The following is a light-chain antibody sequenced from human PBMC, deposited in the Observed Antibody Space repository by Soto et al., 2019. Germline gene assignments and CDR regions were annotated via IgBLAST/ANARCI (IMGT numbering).Light chain of an antibody. CDR3: CSYAGRYNFWV. V-gene: IGLV2-11*01. J-gene: IGLJ3*02. Sequence: QSALTQPRSVSGSPGQSVTISCTGTNSDIGGYNYVSWYQQHPGKAPKVMIYDVSMRPSGVPDRFSGSKSGNTASLTISGLQAEDEADYYCCSYAGRYNFWVFGGGTKLTVL. CDR2: DVS. CDR1: NSDIGGYNY.